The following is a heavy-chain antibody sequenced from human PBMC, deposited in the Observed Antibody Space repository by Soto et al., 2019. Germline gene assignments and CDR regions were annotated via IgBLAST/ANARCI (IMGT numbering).Heavy chain of an antibody. D-gene: IGHD1-20*01. J-gene: IGHJ4*02. CDR2: ITDDGSNK. V-gene: IGHV3-30*18. Sequence: GGSLRLSCAASGFTFSSYGMHWVRQAPGKGLEWVAVITDDGSNKYYADSVKGRFTISRDNSKSTLYLQMNSLRAEDTALYYCAEDPPISGRFDYWGQGTLVTVTS. CDR1: GFTFSSYG. CDR3: AEDPPISGRFDY.